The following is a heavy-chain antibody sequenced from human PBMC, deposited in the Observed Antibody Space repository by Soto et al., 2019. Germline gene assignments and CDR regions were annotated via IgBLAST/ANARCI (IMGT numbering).Heavy chain of an antibody. J-gene: IGHJ6*02. Sequence: QAGGSLRLSCAASGFTFSGYAMHWVRQSPGKGLEWVAVISYDGSNKYYADSVKGRFTISRDNSKNTLYLQMNSLRAEDTAVYYCARSGSTPMGGSVYGMDVWGQGTTVTVSS. D-gene: IGHD1-26*01. CDR2: ISYDGSNK. V-gene: IGHV3-30-3*01. CDR3: ARSGSTPMGGSVYGMDV. CDR1: GFTFSGYA.